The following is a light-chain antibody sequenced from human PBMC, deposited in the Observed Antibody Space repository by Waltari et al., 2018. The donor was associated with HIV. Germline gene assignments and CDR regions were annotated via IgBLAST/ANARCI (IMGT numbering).Light chain of an antibody. CDR3: MQALQTLS. J-gene: IGKJ4*01. Sequence: IVMTQSPRSLSVTPGEPAFISCRSSQSLLHSNGYDYLDWYAQKPGQSPQLLIYLTSNRASGVPDRLSGSGSGPNFTPKITRVEAEDVGVYYCMQALQTLSFGGGNKVEI. CDR1: QSLLHSNGYDY. CDR2: LTS. V-gene: IGKV2-28*01.